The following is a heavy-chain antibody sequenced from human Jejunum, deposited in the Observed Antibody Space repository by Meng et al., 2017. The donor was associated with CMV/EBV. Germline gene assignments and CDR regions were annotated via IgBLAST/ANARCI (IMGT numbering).Heavy chain of an antibody. CDR2: FYSSDTY. V-gene: IGHV4-4*07. J-gene: IGHJ4*02. CDR1: GGSVNNYY. Sequence: QVRPQESGPELVEPSEPLSLTCTVSGGSVNNYYWSWIRQSAGKGLEWIGRFYSSDTYNYHPSLDSRVTMSLDTSKNQFSLNLRSVTAADTATYYCARGPGASTREGFDYWGLGTLVTVSS. CDR3: ARGPGASTREGFDY. D-gene: IGHD1-26*01.